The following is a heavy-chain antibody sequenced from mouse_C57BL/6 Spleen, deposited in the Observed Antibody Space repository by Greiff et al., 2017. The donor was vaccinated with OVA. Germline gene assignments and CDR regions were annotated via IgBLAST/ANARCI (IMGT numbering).Heavy chain of an antibody. V-gene: IGHV1-39*01. CDR2: INPNYGTT. D-gene: IGHD1-1*01. Sequence: VQLKQSGPELVKPGASVKISCKASGYSFTDYYMNWVKQSNGKSLEWIGVINPNYGTTSYNQKFKGKATLTVDQSYSTAYMQLNSLTSEDSAVYYCARSDYYGSSYKYFDVWGTGTTVTVSS. CDR3: ARSDYYGSSYKYFDV. J-gene: IGHJ1*03. CDR1: GYSFTDYY.